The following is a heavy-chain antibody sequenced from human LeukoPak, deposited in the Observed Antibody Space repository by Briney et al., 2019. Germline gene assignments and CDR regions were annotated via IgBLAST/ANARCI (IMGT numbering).Heavy chain of an antibody. J-gene: IGHJ6*03. CDR1: GGSFSGYY. CDR2: INHSGST. Sequence: SETLSLTCAVYGGSFSGYYWSWIRQPPGKGLEWIGEINHSGSTNYNPSLKSRVTISVDTSKNQFSLKLSSVTAADTAVYYCARGSYGRYFDWLIKKYYMDVWGKGTTVTVS. D-gene: IGHD3-9*01. V-gene: IGHV4-34*01. CDR3: ARGSYGRYFDWLIKKYYMDV.